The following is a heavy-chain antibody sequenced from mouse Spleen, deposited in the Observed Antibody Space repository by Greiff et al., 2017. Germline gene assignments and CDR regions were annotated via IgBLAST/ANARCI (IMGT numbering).Heavy chain of an antibody. D-gene: IGHD1-1*02. Sequence: VKLVESGPGLVQPSQSLSITCTVSGFSLTSYGVHWVRQSPGKGLEWLGVIWSGGRTDYNAAFISRLSISQDNSKRQVFFKMNSLQAADTAIYYCARNKDYGYFEVWGAGTTVTVSS. CDR2: IWSGGRT. CDR1: GFSLTSYG. J-gene: IGHJ1*01. CDR3: ARNKDYGYFEV. V-gene: IGHV2-2*01.